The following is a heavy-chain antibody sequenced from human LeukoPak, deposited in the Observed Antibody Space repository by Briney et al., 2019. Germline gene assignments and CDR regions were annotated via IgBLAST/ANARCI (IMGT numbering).Heavy chain of an antibody. D-gene: IGHD3-22*01. CDR3: ARDGPPLVPYYYDSSGYYLFS. V-gene: IGHV1-18*01. CDR1: GYTFTSYG. J-gene: IGHJ4*02. Sequence: GASVKVSCKASGYTFTSYGISWVRQAPGQGLEWMGWISAYNGNTNYAQKLQGRVTMTTDTSTSTAYMELRSLRSDDTAVYYCARDGPPLVPYYYDSSGYYLFSWGQGTLVTVSS. CDR2: ISAYNGNT.